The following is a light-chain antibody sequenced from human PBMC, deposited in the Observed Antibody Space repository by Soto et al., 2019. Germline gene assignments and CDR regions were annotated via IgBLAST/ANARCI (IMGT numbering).Light chain of an antibody. CDR2: DAS. CDR3: QQRSDWPPWT. Sequence: EIVLTQSPATLSLSLGERATLSCRASQSISSYLAWYQQKPGQAPRLLISDASKRATGTPPRFSGSGSGTDFTLTIRNLEPEDFAVYYCQQRSDWPPWTFGQGTKVEIK. J-gene: IGKJ1*01. V-gene: IGKV3-11*01. CDR1: QSISSY.